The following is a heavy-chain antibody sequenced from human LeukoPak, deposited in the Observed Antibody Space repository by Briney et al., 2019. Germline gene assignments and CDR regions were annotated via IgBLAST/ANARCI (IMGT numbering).Heavy chain of an antibody. CDR1: GFTVKINY. CDR3: ARDPGDDWTYGVAY. V-gene: IGHV3-53*01. Sequence: AGGSLRLSCAGSGFTVKINYMPWVRQAPGEGLEWVSVIYDGEKTYYADSVKGRFTISRDNSRHTLYLQMNSLRAEDTAMYYCARDPGDDWTYGVAYWGQGVLVTVSS. CDR2: IYDGEKT. J-gene: IGHJ4*02. D-gene: IGHD4-17*01.